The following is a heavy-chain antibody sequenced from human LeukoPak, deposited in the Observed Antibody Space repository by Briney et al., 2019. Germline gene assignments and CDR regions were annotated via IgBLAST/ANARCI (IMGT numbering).Heavy chain of an antibody. V-gene: IGHV3-53*01. CDR3: AKEYSITIFGVVQNFPIGY. D-gene: IGHD3-3*01. Sequence: GGSLRLSCAASGFTVSSNSMSWVRQAPGKGLEWVAVIYSGGSTYYADSVKGRFTISRDNSKNTLYLQMNSLRAEDTAVYYCAKEYSITIFGVVQNFPIGYWGQGTLVTVSS. J-gene: IGHJ4*02. CDR2: IYSGGST. CDR1: GFTVSSNS.